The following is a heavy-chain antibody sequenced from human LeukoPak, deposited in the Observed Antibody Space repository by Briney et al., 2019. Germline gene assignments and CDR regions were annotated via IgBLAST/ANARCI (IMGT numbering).Heavy chain of an antibody. V-gene: IGHV5-51*01. CDR3: ARLVVTATYDF. Sequence: GESLKISCKGSGYNFTSHWIGWGRHLPGKGLEWVGIIYPGDSDTRYSPSFQGQVTISADRSGTTAYLQWSSLKASDTALYYSARLVVTATYDFWGQGPMVTVSS. J-gene: IGHJ4*02. D-gene: IGHD2-21*02. CDR2: IYPGDSDT. CDR1: GYNFTSHW.